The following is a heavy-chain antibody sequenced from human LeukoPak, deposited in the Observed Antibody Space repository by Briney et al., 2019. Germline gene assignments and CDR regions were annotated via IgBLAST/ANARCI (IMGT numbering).Heavy chain of an antibody. D-gene: IGHD1/OR15-1a*01. CDR3: VAYNYYAGNNPFDY. Sequence: GGSLRLSCAASGFTFSSYAMSWVRQAPGKGLEWVSAISGSGGSTYYADSVKGRFTISRDNSKNTLYLQMSSLRDEDTAVYYCVAYNYYAGNNPFDYWGQGALVTVSS. J-gene: IGHJ4*02. CDR2: ISGSGGST. CDR1: GFTFSSYA. V-gene: IGHV3-23*01.